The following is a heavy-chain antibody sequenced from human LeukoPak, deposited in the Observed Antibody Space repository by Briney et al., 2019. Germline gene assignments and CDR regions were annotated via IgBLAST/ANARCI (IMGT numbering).Heavy chain of an antibody. CDR3: ARLYCSGGSCYPSDY. D-gene: IGHD2-15*01. Sequence: SVKVSCKASGGTFSSYAISWVRQAPGQGLEWMGGIIPIFGTANYAQKFQGRVTITADESTSTAYMELSSLRSEDTAVYYCARLYCSGGSCYPSDYWGQGTLVTVSS. CDR1: GGTFSSYA. J-gene: IGHJ4*02. V-gene: IGHV1-69*13. CDR2: IIPIFGTA.